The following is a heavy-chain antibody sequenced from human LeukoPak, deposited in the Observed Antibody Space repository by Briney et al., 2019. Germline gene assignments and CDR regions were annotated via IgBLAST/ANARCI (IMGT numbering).Heavy chain of an antibody. CDR3: ARGSAVTGVH. CDR1: GFTFSSYW. V-gene: IGHV3-74*01. Sequence: TGGSLRVSCADSGFTFSSYWMHWVRQAPGKGLVWISRINSDGSTTNYADSVKGRFTISRDNAKNTLYLQMNSLRAEDTAMYYCARGSAVTGVHWGQGTLATVSS. D-gene: IGHD1-14*01. CDR2: INSDGSTT. J-gene: IGHJ4*02.